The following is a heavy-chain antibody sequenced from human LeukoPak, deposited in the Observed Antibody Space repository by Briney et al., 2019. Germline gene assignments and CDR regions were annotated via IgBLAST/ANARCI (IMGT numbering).Heavy chain of an antibody. V-gene: IGHV1-46*03. Sequence: ASVKVSCKTSGYTFISFYVHWVRQAPGQGLEWMGIINPSGGSTTYTQKFQGRVTMTRDMSTSTVYMELSSLRFEDTAVHYCTRGEVGTTFEYWGQGTLVTVSS. CDR1: GYTFISFY. CDR3: TRGEVGTTFEY. D-gene: IGHD1-26*01. J-gene: IGHJ4*02. CDR2: INPSGGST.